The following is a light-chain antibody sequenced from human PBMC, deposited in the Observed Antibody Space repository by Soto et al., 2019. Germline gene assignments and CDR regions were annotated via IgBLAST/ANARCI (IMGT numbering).Light chain of an antibody. CDR1: QGIGND. V-gene: IGKV1-6*01. CDR2: AAS. Sequence: AIQMTQSPSSLSASLVDRVTITCRASQGIGNDLGWYQQKPGNAPRLLIYAASTLQSGVPSRFSGSGSGTDFTLTISSLQPEDSATYYCLQDYNFPWTFGQGTKVEIK. J-gene: IGKJ1*01. CDR3: LQDYNFPWT.